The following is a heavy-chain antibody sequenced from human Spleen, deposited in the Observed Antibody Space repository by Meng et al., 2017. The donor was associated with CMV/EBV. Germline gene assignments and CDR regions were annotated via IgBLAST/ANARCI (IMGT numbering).Heavy chain of an antibody. CDR3: ARPVGGVAATPDWFDP. J-gene: IGHJ5*02. CDR1: GGTFRSYA. V-gene: IGHV1-69*06. Sequence: SVKVSCKASGGTFRSYAINWVRQAPGEGLEWMGGIIPIFSPANYAQKFQGRVTMTADRSTTTVYMELSSLTSGDTAVYYCARPVGGVAATPDWFDPWGHGTQVTVSS. CDR2: IIPIFSPA. D-gene: IGHD2-15*01.